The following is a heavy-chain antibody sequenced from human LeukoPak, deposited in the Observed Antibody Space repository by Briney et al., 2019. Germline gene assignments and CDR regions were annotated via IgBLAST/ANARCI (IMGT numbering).Heavy chain of an antibody. CDR2: IYYSGST. Sequence: SETLSLTCTVSGGSISSSSYYWGWIRQPPGKGLEWIGSIYYSGSTYYNPSLKSRVTISVDTSKNQFSLKLSSVTAADTAVYYCASGNYVWGSYRYWSDVLYYYYMDVWGKGTTVTISS. CDR1: GGSISSSSYY. J-gene: IGHJ6*03. D-gene: IGHD3-16*02. V-gene: IGHV4-39*07. CDR3: ASGNYVWGSYRYWSDVLYYYYMDV.